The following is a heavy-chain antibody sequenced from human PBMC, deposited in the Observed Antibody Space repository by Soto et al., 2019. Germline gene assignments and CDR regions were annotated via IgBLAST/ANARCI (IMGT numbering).Heavy chain of an antibody. CDR1: GYTFTSYA. D-gene: IGHD2-2*02. J-gene: IGHJ4*02. CDR3: ACSFAVPAAIGY. V-gene: IGHV1-3*01. CDR2: INAGNGNT. Sequence: ASVKVSCKASGYTFTSYAMHWVRQAPGQRLEWMGWINAGNGNTKYSQKFQGRVTITRDTSASTAYMELSSLRSEDTAVYYCACSFAVPAAIGYSGQGTLVTVSS.